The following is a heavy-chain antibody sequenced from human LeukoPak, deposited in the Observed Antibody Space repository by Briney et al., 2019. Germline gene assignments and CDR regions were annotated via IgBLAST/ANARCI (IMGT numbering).Heavy chain of an antibody. CDR2: LFYSGST. V-gene: IGHV4-59*01. CDR1: GGSISSYY. Sequence: TSETLSLTCTVSGGSISSYYWSWIRQPPGKGLEWIAYLFYSGSTDYNPSLESRVTISVDTSKNQFSLNLTSVTAADTAVYYCARSRPYSSSWGYFYYGMDVWGQGTTVTVSS. CDR3: ARSRPYSSSWGYFYYGMDV. J-gene: IGHJ6*02. D-gene: IGHD6-13*01.